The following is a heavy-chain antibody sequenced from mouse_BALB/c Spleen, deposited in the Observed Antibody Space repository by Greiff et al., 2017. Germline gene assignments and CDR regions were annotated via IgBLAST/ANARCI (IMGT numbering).Heavy chain of an antibody. D-gene: IGHD2-4*01. CDR1: GFTFSSYG. CDR2: ISSGGSYT. Sequence: EVKVEESGGGLVKPGGSLKLSCAASGFTFSSYGMSWVRQTPDKRLEWVATISSGGSYTYYPDSVKGRFTISRDNAKNTLYLQMSSLKSEDTAMYYCARHYDYDRGMDYWGQGTSVTVSS. V-gene: IGHV5-6*03. CDR3: ARHYDYDRGMDY. J-gene: IGHJ4*01.